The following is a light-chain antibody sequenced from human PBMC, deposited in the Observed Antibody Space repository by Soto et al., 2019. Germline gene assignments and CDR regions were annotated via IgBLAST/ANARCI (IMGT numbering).Light chain of an antibody. CDR1: SSNIGSNS. Sequence: QSVLTQPPSASGIPGQRVTISCSGGSSNIGSNSLNWYQQLPGTAPKLLIYKNNQRPSGVPDRFSGSKSGTSASLAISGLRSEDEADYYCSTWDDGLSGRVFGGGTQLTVL. V-gene: IGLV1-47*01. CDR3: STWDDGLSGRV. J-gene: IGLJ3*02. CDR2: KNN.